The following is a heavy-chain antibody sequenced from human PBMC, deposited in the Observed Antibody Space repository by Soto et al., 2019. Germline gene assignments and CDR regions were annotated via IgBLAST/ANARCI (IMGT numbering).Heavy chain of an antibody. CDR1: GFTVSSNY. D-gene: IGHD4-17*01. CDR3: TRHRIIWENHMTPAVSNDGFDI. J-gene: IGHJ3*02. Sequence: GGSLRLSCAASGFTVSSNYMTWVRQAPGKGLEWVSAIYSGGSTYYADSVKGRFTVSRDDSKNTAYLQINSLKIEDTAIYFCTRHRIIWENHMTPAVSNDGFDIWGQGTMVTVSS. V-gene: IGHV3-66*04. CDR2: IYSGGST.